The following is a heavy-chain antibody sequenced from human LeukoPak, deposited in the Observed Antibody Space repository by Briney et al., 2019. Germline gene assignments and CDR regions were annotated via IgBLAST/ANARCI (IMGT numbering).Heavy chain of an antibody. J-gene: IGHJ4*02. V-gene: IGHV3-15*01. Sequence: GGSLRLSCAASGFTFINAWMAWVRQAPGKGLEWVGRIKAKPHGGTTDYAAPVKGRFTISRDDSKNTLYLQMNSLKTEDTAVYYCTTDGVGIEGATFDYWGQGILVTVSS. CDR1: GFTFINAW. CDR2: IKAKPHGGTT. CDR3: TTDGVGIEGATFDY. D-gene: IGHD1-26*01.